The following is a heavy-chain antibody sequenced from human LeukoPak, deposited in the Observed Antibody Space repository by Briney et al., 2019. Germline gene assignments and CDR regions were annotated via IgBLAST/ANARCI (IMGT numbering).Heavy chain of an antibody. V-gene: IGHV3-43*02. J-gene: IGHJ5*02. CDR3: AKDSYYDFWSGYYRTPQYNWFDP. CDR2: ISGGGGST. CDR1: GFTFDDYA. Sequence: GGSLRLSCAASGFTFDDYATHWVRQAPGKGLECVSLISGGGGSTYYADSVKGRFTISRDNSKNSLYLQKNSLRTEDTALYYCAKDSYYDFWSGYYRTPQYNWFDPWGQGTLVTVSS. D-gene: IGHD3-3*01.